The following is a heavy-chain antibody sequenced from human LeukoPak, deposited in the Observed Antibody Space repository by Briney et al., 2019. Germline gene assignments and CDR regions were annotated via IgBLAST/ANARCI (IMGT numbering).Heavy chain of an antibody. D-gene: IGHD4-17*01. CDR2: IHYSGNT. J-gene: IGHJ4*02. CDR3: AKSPPTTVITLDS. V-gene: IGHV4-39*01. Sequence: PSETLSLTCTVSGGSISGSNYYWGWIRQPPGKGLEWIGSIHYSGNTYYIPSLKSRVTISVDTSKNQFSLKLTSVTAADTAVYYCAKSPPTTVITLDSWGQGILVTVSS. CDR1: GGSISGSNYY.